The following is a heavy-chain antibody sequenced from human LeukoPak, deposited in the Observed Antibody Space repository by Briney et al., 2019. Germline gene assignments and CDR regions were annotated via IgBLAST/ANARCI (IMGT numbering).Heavy chain of an antibody. CDR1: GYTFTSYG. V-gene: IGHV1-18*01. J-gene: IGHJ4*02. Sequence: ASVKVSCKASGYTFTSYGISWVRQAPGQGLEWMGWISAYNGNTNYAQKFQGRVTITADESTSTAYMELSSLRSEDTAVYYCARGLWSAPFDYWGQGTLVTVSS. D-gene: IGHD3-10*01. CDR3: ARGLWSAPFDY. CDR2: ISAYNGNT.